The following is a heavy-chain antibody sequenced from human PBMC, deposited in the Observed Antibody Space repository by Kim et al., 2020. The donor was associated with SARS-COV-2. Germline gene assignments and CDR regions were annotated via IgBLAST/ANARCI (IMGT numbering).Heavy chain of an antibody. CDR1: GGSFSGYY. Sequence: SETLSLTCAVYGGSFSGYYWSWIRQPPGKGLEWIGEINHSGSTNYNPSLKSRVTISVDTSKNQFSLKLSSVTAADTAVYYCARGSPYYYDKGFDYWGQGTLVTVSS. V-gene: IGHV4-34*01. J-gene: IGHJ4*02. CDR3: ARGSPYYYDKGFDY. D-gene: IGHD3-22*01. CDR2: INHSGST.